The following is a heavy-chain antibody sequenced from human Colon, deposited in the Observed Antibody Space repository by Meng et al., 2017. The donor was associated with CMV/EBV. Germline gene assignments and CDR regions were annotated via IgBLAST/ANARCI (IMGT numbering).Heavy chain of an antibody. CDR2: ISSGGTTI. CDR3: ATSSSTTQMRPRYYYGMDV. CDR1: GFTFSDYH. D-gene: IGHD2-2*01. V-gene: IGHV3-11*04. Sequence: GESLRLSCAASGFTFSDYHMSWIRQAPGKGLEWVSYISSGGTTIFYGDSVKGRFTISRDNGKNSLYLQMNSLRAEDTAVYYCATSSSTTQMRPRYYYGMDVWGQGTTVTVSS. J-gene: IGHJ6*02.